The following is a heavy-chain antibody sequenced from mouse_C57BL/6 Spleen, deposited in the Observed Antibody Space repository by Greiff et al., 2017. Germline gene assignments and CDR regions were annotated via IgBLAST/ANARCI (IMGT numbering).Heavy chain of an antibody. V-gene: IGHV3-6*01. CDR2: ISYDGSN. Sequence: EVHLVESGPGLVKPSQSLSLTCSVTGYSITSGYYWNWIRQFPGNKLEWMGYISYDGSNNYNPSLKNRISITRDTSKNQFFLKLNSVTTEDTATYYWAREGSTVGKNYFDYWGQGTTLTVSS. CDR1: GYSITSGYY. J-gene: IGHJ2*01. D-gene: IGHD1-1*01. CDR3: AREGSTVGKNYFDY.